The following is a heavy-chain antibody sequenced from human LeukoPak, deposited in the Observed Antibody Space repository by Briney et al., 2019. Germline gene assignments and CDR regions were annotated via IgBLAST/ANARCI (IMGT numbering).Heavy chain of an antibody. J-gene: IGHJ4*02. Sequence: GGSLRLSCAASGFTFSSYAMSWVRQAPGKGLEWVSAISGSGSSTYYADSVKGRFTISRDNSKNTLYLQMNSLRAEDTAVYYCAKDPQYQLLSYLDYWGQGILVTVSS. V-gene: IGHV3-23*01. D-gene: IGHD2-2*01. CDR3: AKDPQYQLLSYLDY. CDR2: ISGSGSST. CDR1: GFTFSSYA.